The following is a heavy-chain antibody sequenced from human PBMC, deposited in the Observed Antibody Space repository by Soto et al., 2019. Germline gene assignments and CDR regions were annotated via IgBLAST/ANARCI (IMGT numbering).Heavy chain of an antibody. CDR1: GFTFSTYW. CDR3: ARDRWGGGRDMDV. D-gene: IGHD3-10*01. V-gene: IGHV3-74*03. Sequence: EVQLVESGGGLVQPGGSLRLSCAASGFTFSTYWIHWVRQAPGKGLVWVSRINSDGSSTTYADSVKGRFTISRDNAKNTLFLQMNSLIAEDTAVYYCARDRWGGGRDMDVWGQGTTVTVSS. J-gene: IGHJ6*02. CDR2: INSDGSST.